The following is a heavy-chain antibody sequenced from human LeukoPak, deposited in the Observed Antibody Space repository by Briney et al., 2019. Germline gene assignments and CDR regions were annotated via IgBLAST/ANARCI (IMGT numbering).Heavy chain of an antibody. V-gene: IGHV4-34*01. CDR2: INHSGST. Sequence: SETLSLTCAVYGGSFSGYYWSWIRQPPGKGLEWIGEINHSGSTNYNPSLKSRVTISVDTSKNQFSLKLSSVTAADTAVYYCARGHRGQLDYYYYYYMDVWGKGTTVTVSS. J-gene: IGHJ6*03. D-gene: IGHD5-18*01. CDR3: ARGHRGQLDYYYYYYMDV. CDR1: GGSFSGYY.